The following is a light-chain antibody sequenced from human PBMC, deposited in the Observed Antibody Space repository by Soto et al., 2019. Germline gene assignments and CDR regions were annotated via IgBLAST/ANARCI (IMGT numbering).Light chain of an antibody. V-gene: IGLV7-43*01. CDR2: STR. CDR3: LIYYGGAQV. Sequence: QAVVTQEPSLTVSPGGTVTLTCASSNGAVTSGYYPNWFQQKPGQAPRSLIYSTRHKHSWTPARVSGSLLGGKAALTLSGVQPEDEAEYYCLIYYGGAQVFGGGTKLTVL. CDR1: NGAVTSGYY. J-gene: IGLJ2*01.